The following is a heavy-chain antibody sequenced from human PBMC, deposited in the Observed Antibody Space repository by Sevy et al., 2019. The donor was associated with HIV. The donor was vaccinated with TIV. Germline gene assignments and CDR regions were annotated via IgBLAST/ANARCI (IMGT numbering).Heavy chain of an antibody. J-gene: IGHJ6*02. CDR1: GFTFSNAW. D-gene: IGHD3-3*01. CDR3: TTEYVRRTYYDFWRGYQGSDYYGMDV. CDR2: IKSKTDGGTT. V-gene: IGHV3-15*07. Sequence: GGSLRLSCAASGFTFSNAWMNWVRQAPGKGLEWVGRIKSKTDGGTTDYAAPVKGRFTISRDDSKNTLYLQMNSLKTEDKAVYYCTTEYVRRTYYDFWRGYQGSDYYGMDVWGQGTTVTVSS.